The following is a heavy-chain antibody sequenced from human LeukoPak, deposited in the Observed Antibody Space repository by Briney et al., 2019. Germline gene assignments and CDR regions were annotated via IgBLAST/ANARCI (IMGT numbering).Heavy chain of an antibody. Sequence: GGSLRLSCIASGFTFSSYWMSWVRQAPGKGLEWVALIKQDESEKYYVASVKGRFTISRDNSKNTLYLQMNSLRSGDTAVYYCARIRKEYCTSTSCHYYYYMDVWGKGTTVTVSS. CDR2: IKQDESEK. CDR1: GFTFSSYW. D-gene: IGHD2-2*01. J-gene: IGHJ6*03. V-gene: IGHV3-7*03. CDR3: ARIRKEYCTSTSCHYYYYMDV.